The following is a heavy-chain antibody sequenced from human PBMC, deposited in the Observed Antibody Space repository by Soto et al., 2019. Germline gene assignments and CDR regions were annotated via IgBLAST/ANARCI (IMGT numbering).Heavy chain of an antibody. Sequence: GGSLRLSCAASGFDFTTTWMNWVRLAPGKGLEWVARIKSKNDGGTLDYASPVKGRSTISRDDSKKTSYLQMNSLRTEDTAIYYCSTSGYGGFDYWGQGVLVTVSS. V-gene: IGHV3-15*07. CDR2: IKSKNDGGTL. J-gene: IGHJ4*02. CDR1: GFDFTTTW. CDR3: STSGYGGFDY. D-gene: IGHD5-12*01.